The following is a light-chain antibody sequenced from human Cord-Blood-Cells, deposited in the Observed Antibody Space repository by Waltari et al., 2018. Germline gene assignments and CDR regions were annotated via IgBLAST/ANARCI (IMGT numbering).Light chain of an antibody. CDR2: RKN. J-gene: IGLJ2*01. CDR1: ITNIGGSY. V-gene: IGLV1-47*01. CDR3: AAWDDRLSQGV. Sequence: QSVLTLPPPPSGTPGQRPNSSFSGSITNIGGSYLCLYQQLPGTSPKLPFYRKNQRPSGVPDRFSGSKAGTSASLAISGLRSEDEADYYCAAWDDRLSQGVFGGGTKLTVL.